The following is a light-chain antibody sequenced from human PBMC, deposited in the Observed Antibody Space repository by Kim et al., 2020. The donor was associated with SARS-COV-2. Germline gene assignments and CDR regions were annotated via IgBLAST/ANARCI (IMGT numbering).Light chain of an antibody. V-gene: IGLV3-9*01. CDR3: QVWDSGVV. Sequence: SYELTQPLSVAVALGQTATITCGGNNIARRTVHWYQQKPGQAPVLVIYRDRSRPSGIPERFPGSNSGNTATLTISRAQAGDEADYYCQVWDSGVVFGGGTQLTVL. CDR1: NIARRT. CDR2: RDR. J-gene: IGLJ3*02.